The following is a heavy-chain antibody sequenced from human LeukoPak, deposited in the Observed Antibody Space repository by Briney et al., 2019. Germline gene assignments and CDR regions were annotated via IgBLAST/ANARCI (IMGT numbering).Heavy chain of an antibody. J-gene: IGHJ4*02. Sequence: GGSLRLSCAASGLTFYDYVMHWVGQAAGKDREGVSGITWNIASIAYADSVKGRFTISRDNAKNTLYLQVNSLRSEDTALYYCAAGAGITRYWGQGTLVTVSS. D-gene: IGHD3-10*01. CDR2: ITWNIASI. CDR1: GLTFYDYV. CDR3: AAGAGITRY. V-gene: IGHV3-9*01.